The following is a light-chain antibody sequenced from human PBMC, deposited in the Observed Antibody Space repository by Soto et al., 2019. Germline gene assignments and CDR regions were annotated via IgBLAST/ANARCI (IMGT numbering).Light chain of an antibody. Sequence: EIVLTQSPGTLSLSPGERATLSCRASQSVSSNYLAWYQQKPGQAPRLLIYDTSNRATGIPDRFSGSGSGTDFTLTISRLEPEDFAVYYCQQYGSSPLTFGGGTKVDIK. CDR3: QQYGSSPLT. CDR2: DTS. V-gene: IGKV3-20*01. J-gene: IGKJ4*01. CDR1: QSVSSNY.